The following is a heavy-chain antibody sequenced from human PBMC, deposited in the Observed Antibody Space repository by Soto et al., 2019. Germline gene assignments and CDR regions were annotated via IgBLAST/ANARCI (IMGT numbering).Heavy chain of an antibody. J-gene: IGHJ5*02. Sequence: PSETLSLTCAVSGYSISSGYYWNWIRQPPGKGLEWIGEIDHSGYTNYNPSLKSRVTISVDTSKNQFSLRLTSVTAADTAVYYCARVRDWFDPWGQGTLVTVSS. CDR3: ARVRDWFDP. CDR2: IDHSGYT. D-gene: IGHD3-3*01. CDR1: GYSISSGYY. V-gene: IGHV4-38-2*01.